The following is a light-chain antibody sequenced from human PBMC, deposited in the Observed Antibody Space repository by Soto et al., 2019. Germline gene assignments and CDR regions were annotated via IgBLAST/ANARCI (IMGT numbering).Light chain of an antibody. J-gene: IGLJ3*02. CDR3: SSYTKRTWV. Sequence: QSVLTRPASVSGSPGQSITMSCTGTSSDVGAYNYVSWYQQHPGKAPKLIIYEFSDRPSGVSNRFSGSKSGNTASLTISGLQAEDEAEYYCSSYTKRTWVFGGGTKLTVL. CDR2: EFS. CDR1: SSDVGAYNY. V-gene: IGLV2-14*01.